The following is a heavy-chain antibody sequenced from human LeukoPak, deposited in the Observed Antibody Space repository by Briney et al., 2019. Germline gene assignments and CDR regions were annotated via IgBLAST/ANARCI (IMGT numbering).Heavy chain of an antibody. V-gene: IGHV3-30*04. CDR2: ISHHGSDK. Sequence: PGGSLRLSCAASGFAFSGFAMNWVRQAPGKGLEWVTSISHHGSDKYYADFVKGRITISRDNSRNTLFLQMDDVSAEDTAVYYCVRIGXGYSPXNGFDSWGQXTXXXVSS. CDR1: GFAFSGFA. CDR3: VRIGXGYSPXNGFDS. J-gene: IGHJ4*02. D-gene: IGHD1-1*01.